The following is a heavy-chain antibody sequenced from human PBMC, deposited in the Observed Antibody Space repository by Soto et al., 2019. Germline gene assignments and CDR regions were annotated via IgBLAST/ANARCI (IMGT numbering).Heavy chain of an antibody. CDR3: ARVLWQLGPGRYYSGMDV. CDR1: GDSVSSNSAA. CDR2: TYYRSKWYN. V-gene: IGHV6-1*01. D-gene: IGHD6-13*01. Sequence: SQTLSLTCAISGDSVSSNSAAWNWIRQSPSRGLEWLGRTYYRSKWYNDYAVSVKSRITINPDTSKNQFSLQLNSVTPEDTAVYYCARVLWQLGPGRYYSGMDVWGQGTPFTVPS. J-gene: IGHJ6*02.